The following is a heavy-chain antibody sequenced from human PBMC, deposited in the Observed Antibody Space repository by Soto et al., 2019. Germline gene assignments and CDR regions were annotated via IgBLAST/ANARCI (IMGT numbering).Heavy chain of an antibody. Sequence: QLQLQESGPGLVKPSETLSLTCTVSGGSISSSSYYWGWIRQPPGKGLEWIGSIHYSGSTYYNPSLKGRVTISVDTSKNQFSLKLSSVTAADTAVYYCARNHPKGMDYWGQGTLVTVSS. CDR3: ARNHPKGMDY. CDR2: IHYSGST. J-gene: IGHJ4*02. V-gene: IGHV4-39*01. CDR1: GGSISSSSYY. D-gene: IGHD3-10*01.